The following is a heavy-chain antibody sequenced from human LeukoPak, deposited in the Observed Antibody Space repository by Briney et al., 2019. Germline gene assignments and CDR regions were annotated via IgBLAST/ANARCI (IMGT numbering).Heavy chain of an antibody. J-gene: IGHJ5*02. CDR2: VSAYNGNT. CDR1: GYTFYYYG. CDR3: VREENWFDP. V-gene: IGHV1-18*01. Sequence: ASVKVSCKASGYTFYYYGISWVRQAPGQGLEWMGWVSAYNGNTNYAQKLQGRVTMTTDTSTGTAYMELRSLRSDDTAVYYCVREENWFDPWGQGTLVTVSS.